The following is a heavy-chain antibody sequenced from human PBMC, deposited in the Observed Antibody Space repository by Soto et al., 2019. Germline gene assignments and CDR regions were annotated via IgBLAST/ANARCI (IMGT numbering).Heavy chain of an antibody. CDR1: GFTFSSYA. CDR3: AKDRRAMTTVTTYVDY. D-gene: IGHD4-17*01. Sequence: EVQLLESGGGLVQPGGSLRLSCAASGFTFSSYAMSWVRQAPGKGLEWVSAISGSGGSTYYADSVKGRFTISRDNSKNTLYLQMNSLRAEDTAVYYCAKDRRAMTTVTTYVDYLGQGTLVTVSS. J-gene: IGHJ4*02. V-gene: IGHV3-23*01. CDR2: ISGSGGST.